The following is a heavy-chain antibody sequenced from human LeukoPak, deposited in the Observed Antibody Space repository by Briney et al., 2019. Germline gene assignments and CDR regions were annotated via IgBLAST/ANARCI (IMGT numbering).Heavy chain of an antibody. J-gene: IGHJ4*02. V-gene: IGHV1-2*02. CDR1: GYTFTGYY. CDR2: INPNSGGT. Sequence: ASVKVSCKASGYTFTGYYMHWVRQAPGQGLEWMGWINPNSGGTNYAQKFQGRVTMTRDTSISTAYMELSRLRSDDTAVYYCAREYDGSGYFTTPFDYWGQGTLVTVSS. CDR3: AREYDGSGYFTTPFDY. D-gene: IGHD3-22*01.